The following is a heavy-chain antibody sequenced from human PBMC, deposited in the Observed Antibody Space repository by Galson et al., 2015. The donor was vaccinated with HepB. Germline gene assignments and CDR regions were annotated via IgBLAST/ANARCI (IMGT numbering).Heavy chain of an antibody. V-gene: IGHV3-33*01. Sequence: SLRLSCAASGFTFSSYGMHWVRQAPGKGLEWVAVIWYDGSNKYYADSVKGRFTISRDNSKNTLYLQMNSLRAEDTAVYYCARAFRRVYFDYWGQGTLVTVSS. CDR3: ARAFRRVYFDY. CDR2: IWYDGSNK. J-gene: IGHJ4*02. CDR1: GFTFSSYG.